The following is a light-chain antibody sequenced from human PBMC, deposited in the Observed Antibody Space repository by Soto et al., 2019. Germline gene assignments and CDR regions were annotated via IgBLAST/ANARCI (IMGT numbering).Light chain of an antibody. CDR2: GNN. J-gene: IGLJ2*01. CDR1: SSNIGSNT. CDR3: ATWDDSLNGVV. Sequence: QSVLTQPPSASGAPGQRVTISCSGSSSNIGSNTVYWFQLLPGTAPKFLIYGNNQRPSGVPDRFSGSKSGTSASLAFSGLQSEDEADYYCATWDDSLNGVVFGGGTKLTVL. V-gene: IGLV1-44*01.